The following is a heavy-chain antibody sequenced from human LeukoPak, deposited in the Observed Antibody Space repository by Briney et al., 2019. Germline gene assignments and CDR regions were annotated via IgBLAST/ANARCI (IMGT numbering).Heavy chain of an antibody. Sequence: GGSLRLSCAASGFTFSDYYMSWIRQAPGKGLEWVSYISSSGGTIYYADSVKGRFTISRDNAKNSLYLQMNSLRAEDTAVYYCARINGSCSSTNCYNYFDSWGQGTLVTVSS. CDR1: GFTFSDYY. V-gene: IGHV3-11*01. J-gene: IGHJ5*02. CDR2: ISSSGGTI. D-gene: IGHD2-2*01. CDR3: ARINGSCSSTNCYNYFDS.